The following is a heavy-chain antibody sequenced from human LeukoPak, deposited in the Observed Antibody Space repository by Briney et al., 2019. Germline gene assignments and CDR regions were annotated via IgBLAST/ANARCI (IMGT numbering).Heavy chain of an antibody. D-gene: IGHD4/OR15-4a*01. J-gene: IGHJ4*02. Sequence: ASVKASCKASGYTFTGYYMHWVRQAPGQGLEWMGWINPNSGGTNYAQKFQGRVTMTRDTSISTAYMELSRLRSDDTAAYYCARVPRGDYGLDYWGQGTLVTVSS. CDR3: ARVPRGDYGLDY. CDR2: INPNSGGT. CDR1: GYTFTGYY. V-gene: IGHV1-2*02.